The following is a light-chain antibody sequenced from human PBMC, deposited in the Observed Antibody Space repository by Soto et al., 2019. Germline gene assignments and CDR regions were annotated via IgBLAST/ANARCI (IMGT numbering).Light chain of an antibody. Sequence: DIQMTQSPSTLSGSVGDRVTISCRASQTISNWLAWYQQKPGKAPKLLIYDVSSLQSGVPSRFSGSGSRTAFTLTISSLQPDDSATYYCQQYSTFWTFGQGTKVDIK. J-gene: IGKJ1*01. CDR1: QTISNW. CDR3: QQYSTFWT. CDR2: DVS. V-gene: IGKV1-5*01.